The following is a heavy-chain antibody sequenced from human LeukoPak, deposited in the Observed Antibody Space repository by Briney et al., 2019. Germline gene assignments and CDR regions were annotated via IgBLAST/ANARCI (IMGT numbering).Heavy chain of an antibody. D-gene: IGHD6-13*01. CDR2: ISYDGSNK. Sequence: GGSLRLSCAASGFTFSSYAMHWVRQAPGKGLEWVAVISYDGSNKYYADSVKGRFTISRDNSKNTLYLQMNSLRAEDTAVYYCXXGVKAAGYFDYWGQGTLVTVSS. J-gene: IGHJ4*02. V-gene: IGHV3-30*04. CDR1: GFTFSSYA. CDR3: XXGVKAAGYFDY.